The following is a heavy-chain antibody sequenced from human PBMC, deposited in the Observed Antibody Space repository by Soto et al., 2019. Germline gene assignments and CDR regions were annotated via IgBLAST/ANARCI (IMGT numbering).Heavy chain of an antibody. D-gene: IGHD5-18*01. CDR3: ARGVANRYGFGDP. CDR1: GFTFSSYS. J-gene: IGHJ5*02. CDR2: ISSSSSYI. V-gene: IGHV3-21*01. Sequence: PGGSLRLSCAASGFTFSSYSMNWVRQAPGKGLEWVSSISSSSSYIYYADSVKGRFTISRDNAKNSLYLQMNSLRAEDTAVYYCARGVANRYGFGDPCGQGTLVTSPQ.